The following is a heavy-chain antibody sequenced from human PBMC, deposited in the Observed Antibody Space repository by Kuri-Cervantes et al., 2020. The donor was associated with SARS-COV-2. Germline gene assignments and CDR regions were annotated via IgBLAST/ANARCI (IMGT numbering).Heavy chain of an antibody. CDR1: GFTFSSYG. Sequence: GESLKISCAASGFTFSSYGVQWVRQAPGKGLEWISHISSSSTTIYYADSVEGRFTVSRDNARNSVYLQMDSLRAADTAVYYCARVGGNDFWSDYLDYWGQGIRVTVDS. V-gene: IGHV3-48*01. CDR3: ARVGGNDFWSDYLDY. CDR2: ISSSSTTI. J-gene: IGHJ4*02. D-gene: IGHD3-3*01.